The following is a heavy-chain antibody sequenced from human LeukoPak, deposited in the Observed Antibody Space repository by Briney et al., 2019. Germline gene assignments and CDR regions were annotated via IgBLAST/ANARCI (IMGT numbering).Heavy chain of an antibody. CDR1: GFTVSSNY. D-gene: IGHD3-10*01. CDR3: ARGEGRGSGSYYIGH. Sequence: PGGSLRLSCAASGFTVSSNYMSWVRQAPGKGLEWVSVIYSGGSTYYADSVKGRFTISRDNSKNTLYLQMNSLRAEDTAVYYCARGEGRGSGSYYIGHWGQGTLVTVSS. J-gene: IGHJ4*02. CDR2: IYSGGST. V-gene: IGHV3-53*01.